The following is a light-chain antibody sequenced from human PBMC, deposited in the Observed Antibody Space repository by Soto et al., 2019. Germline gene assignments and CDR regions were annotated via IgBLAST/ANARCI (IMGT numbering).Light chain of an antibody. J-gene: IGLJ1*01. V-gene: IGLV3-21*04. CDR1: NIGNKR. CDR2: YDS. CDR3: PVWDIMTDNYV. Sequence: SYELTQPPSVSVAPEKTATITCGGNNIGNKRVHWYRQKPGQAPVLVISYDSDRPSGIPERFSGSNSGNTATLTISRVEDGDEADYYCPVWDIMTDNYVFGPGTKLAVL.